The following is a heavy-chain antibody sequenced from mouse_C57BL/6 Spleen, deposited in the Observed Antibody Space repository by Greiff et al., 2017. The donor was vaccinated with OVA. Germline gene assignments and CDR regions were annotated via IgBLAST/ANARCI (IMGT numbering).Heavy chain of an antibody. CDR2: ISSGSSTI. V-gene: IGHV5-17*01. D-gene: IGHD2-4*01. CDR1: GFTFSDYG. J-gene: IGHJ3*01. CDR3: ARNFYYDYDGFAY. Sequence: VQLKESGGGLVKPGGSLKLSCAASGFTFSDYGMHWVRQAPEKGLEWVAYISSGSSTIYYADTVKGRFTISRDNAKNTLFLQMTSLRSEDTAMYYCARNFYYDYDGFAYWGQGTLVTVSA.